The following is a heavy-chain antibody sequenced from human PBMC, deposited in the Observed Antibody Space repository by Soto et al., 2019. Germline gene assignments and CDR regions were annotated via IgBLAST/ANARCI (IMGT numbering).Heavy chain of an antibody. CDR2: IYQTGRT. Sequence: WTWIRQPPGGGLEWIGSIYQTGRTYVIPSLKSRVTMPLDKSKNQFSLNLTSVTAADTALYYCAREMTIFGVAPGGGVDVWGQGTTVTVSS. V-gene: IGHV4-30-2*01. J-gene: IGHJ6*02. CDR3: AREMTIFGVAPGGGVDV. D-gene: IGHD3-3*01.